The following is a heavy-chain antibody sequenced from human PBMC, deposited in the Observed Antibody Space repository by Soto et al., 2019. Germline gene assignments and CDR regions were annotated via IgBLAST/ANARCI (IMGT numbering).Heavy chain of an antibody. Sequence: SETLSLTCTVSGGSISSGGYYWSWIRQHPGKGLEWIGYIYYSGSTYYNPPLKSRVTISVDTSKNQFSLKLSSVTAADTAVYYCARDRSYDVKNGTDVWGQGTTVTVSS. CDR2: IYYSGST. V-gene: IGHV4-31*03. D-gene: IGHD3-22*01. CDR1: GGSISSGGYY. CDR3: ARDRSYDVKNGTDV. J-gene: IGHJ6*02.